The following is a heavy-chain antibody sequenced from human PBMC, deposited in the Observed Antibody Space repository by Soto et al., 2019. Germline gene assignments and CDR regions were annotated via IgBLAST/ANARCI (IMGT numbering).Heavy chain of an antibody. Sequence: EVLLLESGGGLVQPGGSLRLSCAASGFTFGSYPMTWVRQAPGKGLEWVSSISSVSDTIFYADSVKGRFTISRDNSRSTLYLQMNRLRAEDMAIYYCARILYSSQRDGVDVWGQGTTVTVSS. CDR1: GFTFGSYP. V-gene: IGHV3-23*01. D-gene: IGHD2-8*01. CDR3: ARILYSSQRDGVDV. CDR2: ISSVSDTI. J-gene: IGHJ6*02.